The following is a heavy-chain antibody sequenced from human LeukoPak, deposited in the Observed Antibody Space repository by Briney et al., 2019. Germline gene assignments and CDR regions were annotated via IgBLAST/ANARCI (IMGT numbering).Heavy chain of an antibody. Sequence: SVKVSCKASGGTFSSYAISWVRQAPGQGLEWMGGIIPIFGTANYAQKFQGRVTITTDESTSTAYMELSSLRAEDTAVYYCAKDTRRYGDYVLGDYWGQGTLVTVSS. CDR1: GGTFSSYA. CDR2: IIPIFGTA. CDR3: AKDTRRYGDYVLGDY. V-gene: IGHV1-69*05. J-gene: IGHJ4*02. D-gene: IGHD4-17*01.